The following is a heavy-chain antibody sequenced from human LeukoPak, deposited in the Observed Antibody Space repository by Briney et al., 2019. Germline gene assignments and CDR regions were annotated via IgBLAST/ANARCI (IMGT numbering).Heavy chain of an antibody. V-gene: IGHV3-74*01. J-gene: IGHJ5*02. CDR1: GFTFSSYW. D-gene: IGHD2-2*01. Sequence: GGSLRLSCGASGFTFSSYWMYWVRRAPGKGLVWVSHINSDGSSTSYADSVKGRFTISRDNAKNTLYLQMNSLRAEDTAVYYCARAPVATWFDPWGQGTLVTVSS. CDR3: ARAPVATWFDP. CDR2: INSDGSST.